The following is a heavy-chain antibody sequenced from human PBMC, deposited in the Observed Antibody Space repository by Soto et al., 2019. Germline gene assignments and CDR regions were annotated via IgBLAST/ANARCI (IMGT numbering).Heavy chain of an antibody. V-gene: IGHV3-23*01. CDR2: IGGSGGT. Sequence: EVQLLESGGGLVQPGGSLRLSCAASGFTFSSYAMSWVRLAPGKGLEWFSSIGGSGGTYYADSVKGRFTISRDNSKNMLYLHLNSLRAEDTAMYYCAKEQGWSYYYDSWGQGTLVTVSS. CDR3: AKEQGWSYYYDS. J-gene: IGHJ4*02. D-gene: IGHD2-15*01. CDR1: GFTFSSYA.